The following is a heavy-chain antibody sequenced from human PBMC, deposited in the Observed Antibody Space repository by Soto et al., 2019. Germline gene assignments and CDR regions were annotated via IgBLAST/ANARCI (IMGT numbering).Heavy chain of an antibody. CDR1: GYTFTAYY. CDR2: INPNTGGT. Sequence: QVQVVQSGAEVKKPGASVTVSCKASGYTFTAYYVHWVRQAPGQGLEWMGWINPNTGGTKFVPKFQGWVTMSTYTSISTAYMEVSRLRAGDTAVYYCARGSRYSFDHWGQGTLITVSS. CDR3: ARGSRYSFDH. D-gene: IGHD3-16*02. V-gene: IGHV1-2*04. J-gene: IGHJ4*02.